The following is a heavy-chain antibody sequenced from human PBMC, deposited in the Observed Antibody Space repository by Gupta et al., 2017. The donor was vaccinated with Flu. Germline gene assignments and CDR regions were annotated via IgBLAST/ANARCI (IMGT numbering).Heavy chain of an antibody. Sequence: QVQLVESGGGVVQPGRSLRLSCVASRFRFRDFAMHWVRQAPGKGLVWVAAVSYDGDNKYYVNAVQGRFTISRDNSNNMVYLQMNNVRSEDTAIYYCAKCTSTWNTYSYYHGMDVWGHGTTVSVSS. J-gene: IGHJ6*02. CDR3: AKCTSTWNTYSYYHGMDV. CDR2: VSYDGDNK. V-gene: IGHV3-30*18. D-gene: IGHD1/OR15-1a*01. CDR1: RFRFRDFA.